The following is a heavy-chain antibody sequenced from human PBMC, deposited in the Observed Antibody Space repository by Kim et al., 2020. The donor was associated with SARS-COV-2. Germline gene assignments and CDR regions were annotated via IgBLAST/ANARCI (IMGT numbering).Heavy chain of an antibody. CDR3: ARDYSSSYPTHYYDY. V-gene: IGHV4-59*01. CDR2: INYSGST. D-gene: IGHD3-22*01. J-gene: IGHJ4*02. CDR1: GGSISSYF. Sequence: SETLSLTCTVSGGSISSYFWSWIRQTPGKGLEWIGYINYSGSTNYNPSLKSRVTISADMSKNQFSLRLSSVTAADTAVYYCARDYSSSYPTHYYDYWGQGTPVTVSS.